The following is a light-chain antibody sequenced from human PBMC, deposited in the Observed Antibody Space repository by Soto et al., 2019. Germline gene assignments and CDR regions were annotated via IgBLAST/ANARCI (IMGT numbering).Light chain of an antibody. V-gene: IGKV1-12*01. Sequence: DIQMTQSASTVSGSGGDRVTITCRASQDISSWLAWYQQKPGKAPKIMIYAASSLQGGVPSRFSGSGSGTEFTLTISSLQPEDFATYYCQQASSFPPTFGQGTRLEIK. CDR1: QDISSW. J-gene: IGKJ5*01. CDR2: AAS. CDR3: QQASSFPPT.